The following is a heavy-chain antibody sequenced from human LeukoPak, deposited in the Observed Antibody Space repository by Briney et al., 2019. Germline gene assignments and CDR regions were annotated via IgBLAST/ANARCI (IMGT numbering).Heavy chain of an antibody. CDR1: GGSINSYY. Sequence: SETLSLTCTVSGGSINSYYWSWIRQPAGEGLEWIGRIYTTGSTNYNPSLKSRVTMSVDTSKNQFSLKLSSVTAADTAVYYCARDAAYYYGSGSYRNGNDYWGQGSLVTVSS. CDR2: IYTTGST. J-gene: IGHJ4*02. CDR3: ARDAAYYYGSGSYRNGNDY. D-gene: IGHD3-10*01. V-gene: IGHV4-4*07.